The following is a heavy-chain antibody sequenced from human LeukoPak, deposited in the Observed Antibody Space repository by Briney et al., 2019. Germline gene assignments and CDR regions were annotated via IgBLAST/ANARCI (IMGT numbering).Heavy chain of an antibody. Sequence: PTGGSLRLSCAASGFTFSSYWMHWVRQAPGKGLVWVSRINSDGSSTSYADSVKGRFTISRDISKNTLYLQMNSLRAEDTAVYYCAKEGDCSSTRCYGYFDYWGQGTLVTVSS. CDR1: GFTFSSYW. V-gene: IGHV3-74*01. CDR3: AKEGDCSSTRCYGYFDY. J-gene: IGHJ4*02. D-gene: IGHD2-2*01. CDR2: INSDGSST.